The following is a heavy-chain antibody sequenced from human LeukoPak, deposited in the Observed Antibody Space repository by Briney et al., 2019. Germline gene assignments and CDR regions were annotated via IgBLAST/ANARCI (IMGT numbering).Heavy chain of an antibody. CDR2: ISSGSTDI. V-gene: IGHV3-48*03. CDR1: GFTFSSYE. CDR3: AKAVTPTQCHNLRCYFCDN. J-gene: IGHJ4*02. D-gene: IGHD2-2*01. Sequence: GGSLRLSCAASGFTFSSYEMNWVRQAPGKGLEWVSYISSGSTDIQYADSVKGRFTISRDNAKNSLYLQMNSLRVEDAAVYYCAKAVTPTQCHNLRCYFCDNWGQGTLVTVSS.